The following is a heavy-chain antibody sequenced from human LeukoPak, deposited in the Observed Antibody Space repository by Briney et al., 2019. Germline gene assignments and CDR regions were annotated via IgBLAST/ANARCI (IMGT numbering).Heavy chain of an antibody. CDR1: GYTFTSYY. J-gene: IGHJ4*02. Sequence: ASVKVSCKASGYTFTSYYMHWVRQAPGQGLEWMGWINPNSGGTNFAQKFQGRVTMTRDTSMSTAYMELSRLKSDDTAVYYCARVAPLRLGELSFLRFWDYWGQGTLVTVSS. D-gene: IGHD3-16*02. V-gene: IGHV1-2*02. CDR2: INPNSGGT. CDR3: ARVAPLRLGELSFLRFWDY.